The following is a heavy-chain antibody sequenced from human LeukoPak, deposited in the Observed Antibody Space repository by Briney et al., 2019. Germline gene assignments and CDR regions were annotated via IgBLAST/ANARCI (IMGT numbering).Heavy chain of an antibody. V-gene: IGHV1-69*04. CDR2: IIPILDII. CDR1: GGTFSGYV. Sequence: SVKVSCKASGGTFSGYVFSWVRQAPGQGLEWMGRIIPILDIINHAQNFQGRVTLTADRSTSTIYMELSSLRSEDTAIYYCARDPYSGSYSGSPWGQGTLVTVSA. CDR3: ARDPYSGSYSGSP. J-gene: IGHJ5*02. D-gene: IGHD1-26*01.